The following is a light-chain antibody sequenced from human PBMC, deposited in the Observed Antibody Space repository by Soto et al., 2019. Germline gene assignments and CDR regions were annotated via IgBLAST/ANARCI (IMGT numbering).Light chain of an antibody. J-gene: IGKJ2*01. V-gene: IGKV1-39*01. Sequence: DTPLSQHARSRPCCLVPRITITSTVSQSISSYLNWYQQKPGTAPKLLIYDASTLQSGVPSRFRGSGSGTDFTLTISNLQPEDLATFYCQQSFSRPMYTFGQGTKVDIK. CDR3: QQSFSRPMYT. CDR1: QSISSY. CDR2: DAS.